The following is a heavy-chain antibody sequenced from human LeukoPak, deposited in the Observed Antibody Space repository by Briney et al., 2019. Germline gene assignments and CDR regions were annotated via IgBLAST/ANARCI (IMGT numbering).Heavy chain of an antibody. CDR1: GFTFSSYA. CDR2: ITTSGGSA. D-gene: IGHD3-16*01. Sequence: GGSLRLSCAASGFTFSSYAMSWVRRAPGKGLEWVSGITTSGGSASYADSVKGRFTITRDDPGNTLFMEMHSLRDEDTAMYYRARAPWGPGAPQSYWGQGTLVTVSS. V-gene: IGHV3-23*01. J-gene: IGHJ4*02. CDR3: ARAPWGPGAPQSY.